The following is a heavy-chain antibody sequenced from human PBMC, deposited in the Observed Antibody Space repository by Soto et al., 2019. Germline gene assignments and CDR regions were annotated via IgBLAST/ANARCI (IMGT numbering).Heavy chain of an antibody. Sequence: GGSLRLSCAASGFTVSSNYMSWVRQAPGKGLEWVSGISWNSGSIGYADSVKGRFTISRDNAKNSLYLQMNSLRAEDTALYYCVKDGRYCTNGVCPSYYYYMDVWGKGTTVTAP. J-gene: IGHJ6*03. CDR1: GFTVSSNY. CDR3: VKDGRYCTNGVCPSYYYYMDV. V-gene: IGHV3-9*01. CDR2: ISWNSGSI. D-gene: IGHD2-8*01.